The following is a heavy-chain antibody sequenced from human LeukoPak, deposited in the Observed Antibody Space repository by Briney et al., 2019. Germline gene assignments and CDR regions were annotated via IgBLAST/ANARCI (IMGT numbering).Heavy chain of an antibody. CDR2: IKQDGSEK. CDR3: VRGGAAYGY. D-gene: IGHD4-17*01. V-gene: IGHV3-7*05. Sequence: GGSLRLSCAASGFTFSTYWMTWVRQAPGKGLEWVANIKQDGSEKHYVDSEKGRFTISRDNAKNSLYLQMNSLRAEDTAVYFCVRGGAAYGYWGQGTLVTVSS. J-gene: IGHJ4*02. CDR1: GFTFSTYW.